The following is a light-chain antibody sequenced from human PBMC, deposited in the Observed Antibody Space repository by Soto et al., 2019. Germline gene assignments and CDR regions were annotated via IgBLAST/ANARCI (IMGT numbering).Light chain of an antibody. J-gene: IGLJ2*01. V-gene: IGLV2-14*01. CDR3: SSYTSSSTLV. Sequence: QSVLTQPASVSGSPGQSITISCTGSSSDVGGYNYVSWYQQHPGKARKLMIYEVSNRPSGISNRFSGSKSGNTASLTLSGLQAEDEADYYCSSYTSSSTLVFGGGTKLTVL. CDR1: SSDVGGYNY. CDR2: EVS.